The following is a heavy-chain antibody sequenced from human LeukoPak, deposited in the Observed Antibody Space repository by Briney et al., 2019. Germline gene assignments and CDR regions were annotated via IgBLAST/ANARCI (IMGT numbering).Heavy chain of an antibody. V-gene: IGHV1-3*01. CDR3: TRSGSSGWYQADY. D-gene: IGHD6-19*01. Sequence: ASVKVSCKASGYTFTSYAMHWVRQAPGQRLEWMGWINAGNGNTKYSQEFQGRVTITRDTSASTAYMELSSLRSDDTALYYCTRSGSSGWYQADYWGQGTLVTVSS. CDR1: GYTFTSYA. J-gene: IGHJ4*02. CDR2: INAGNGNT.